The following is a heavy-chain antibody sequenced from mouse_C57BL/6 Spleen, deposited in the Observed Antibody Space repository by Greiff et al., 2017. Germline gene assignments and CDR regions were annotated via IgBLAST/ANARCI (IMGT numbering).Heavy chain of an antibody. J-gene: IGHJ4*01. Sequence: EVQRVESGAELVRPGSSVKMSCKTSGYTFTSYGINWVKQRPGQGLEWIGYIYIGNGYTEYNEKFKGKATLTSDTSSSTAYMQLSSLTSEDSAIYFCAKSGSYYYGSRGAMDYWGQGTSVTVSS. CDR1: GYTFTSYG. CDR2: IYIGNGYT. D-gene: IGHD1-1*01. V-gene: IGHV1-58*01. CDR3: AKSGSYYYGSRGAMDY.